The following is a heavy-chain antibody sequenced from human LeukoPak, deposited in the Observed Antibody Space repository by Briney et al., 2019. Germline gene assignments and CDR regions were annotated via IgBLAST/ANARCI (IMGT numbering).Heavy chain of an antibody. D-gene: IGHD6-19*01. CDR3: TASSGWYYFDY. Sequence: GRSLRLSCIASGFTFGDYAMSWFRQAPGKGLEWVGFIRSKAYGGTTEYAASVKGRFTISRDDSKSIAYLQMNSLKTEDTAVYSCTASSGWYYFDYWGQGTLVTVSS. CDR2: IRSKAYGGTT. CDR1: GFTFGDYA. J-gene: IGHJ4*02. V-gene: IGHV3-49*03.